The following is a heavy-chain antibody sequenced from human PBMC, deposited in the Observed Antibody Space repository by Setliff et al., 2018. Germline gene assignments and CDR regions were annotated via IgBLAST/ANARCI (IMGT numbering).Heavy chain of an antibody. J-gene: IGHJ4*02. CDR3: VKDVVGYSSTWPKRDYFDY. CDR2: ISDTALGI. CDR1: GFIFDDYG. D-gene: IGHD6-13*01. V-gene: IGHV3-23*01. Sequence: PGGSLRLSCAASGFIFDDYGMGWVRQVPGKGLEWVSSISDTALGIYYADSVRGRFTISRDNSKKTLYLQMNSLRAEDTAVYYCVKDVVGYSSTWPKRDYFDYWGQGTLVTVSS.